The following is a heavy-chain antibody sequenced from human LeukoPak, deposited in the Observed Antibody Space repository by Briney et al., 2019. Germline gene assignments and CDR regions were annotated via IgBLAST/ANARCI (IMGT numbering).Heavy chain of an antibody. J-gene: IGHJ4*02. Sequence: QSGGSLRLSCAVSGFTFSTFGMHWVRQAPGKGLEWVANIWYDGINKYYADSVKGRFTISRDNSKNTLYLQMNSLTAGDTAVYYCAKGVHSSGWWGTPPRDYLDYWGQGTLVTVSS. V-gene: IGHV3-33*06. CDR1: GFTFSTFG. CDR2: IWYDGINK. D-gene: IGHD6-19*01. CDR3: AKGVHSSGWWGTPPRDYLDY.